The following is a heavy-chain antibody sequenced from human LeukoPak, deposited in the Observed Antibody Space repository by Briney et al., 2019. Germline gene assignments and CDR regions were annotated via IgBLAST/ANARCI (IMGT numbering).Heavy chain of an antibody. CDR1: GFTFSSYS. CDR2: TSSSSSYI. J-gene: IGHJ4*02. D-gene: IGHD2-2*01. V-gene: IGHV3-21*01. CDR3: ARDYSSTSCFDY. Sequence: GGSLRLSCAAPGFTFSSYSMNWVRQAPGKGLEWVSSTSSSSSYIYYADSVKGRFTISRDNAKNSLYLQMNSLRAEDTAVYYCARDYSSTSCFDYWGQGTLVTVSS.